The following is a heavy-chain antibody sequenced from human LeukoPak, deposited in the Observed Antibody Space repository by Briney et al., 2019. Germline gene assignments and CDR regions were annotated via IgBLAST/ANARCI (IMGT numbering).Heavy chain of an antibody. V-gene: IGHV4-38-2*02. CDR1: GYSISNGYY. CDR2: IYYSGST. Sequence: SETLSLTCTVSGYSISNGYYWGWVRQPPGKGLEWIGSIYYSGSTYYNPSLKSRVTISVDTSKNQFSLKLSSVTAADTAVYYCARGGVLWFGELPDYWGQGTLVTVSS. D-gene: IGHD3-10*01. J-gene: IGHJ4*02. CDR3: ARGGVLWFGELPDY.